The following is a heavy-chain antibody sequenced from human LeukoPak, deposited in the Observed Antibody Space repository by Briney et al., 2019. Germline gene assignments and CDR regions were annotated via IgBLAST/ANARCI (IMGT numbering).Heavy chain of an antibody. V-gene: IGHV3-9*01. CDR2: FSWSSGII. J-gene: IGHJ2*01. Sequence: PGGSLRLSCVASGFTFDDYAMHWVRQAPGKGLEWVSGFSWSSGIIGYADSVKGRFTISRDNAKNSLHLQMNTLRVEDTAVYYCARDADGHLDLWGRGTLVTVSS. D-gene: IGHD5-24*01. CDR3: ARDADGHLDL. CDR1: GFTFDDYA.